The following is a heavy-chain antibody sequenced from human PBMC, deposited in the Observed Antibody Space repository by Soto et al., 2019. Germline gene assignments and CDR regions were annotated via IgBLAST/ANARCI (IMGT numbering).Heavy chain of an antibody. D-gene: IGHD5-12*01. V-gene: IGHV1-18*01. CDR3: ASVQSGYDFAY. Sequence: QVQLVQSGAEVKKPGASVKVSCKASGYTFTSYGINWVRQAPGQGLEWMGWISANNGNTHYAQKLQGRVTMTTDTSTSTAYLELRSLRSDDTAVYYCASVQSGYDFAYWGQGTLVTVSS. J-gene: IGHJ4*02. CDR1: GYTFTSYG. CDR2: ISANNGNT.